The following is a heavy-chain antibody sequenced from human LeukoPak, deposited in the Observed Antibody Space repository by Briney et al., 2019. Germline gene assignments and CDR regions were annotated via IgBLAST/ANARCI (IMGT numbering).Heavy chain of an antibody. CDR1: GGSISSYY. J-gene: IGHJ4*02. D-gene: IGHD3-22*01. CDR3: ARGLGYFDY. V-gene: IGHV4-59*01. CDR2: IYYSGST. Sequence: SETLSLTCTVSGGSISSYYRSWIRQPQGKGLEWIGYIYYSGSTNYNPSLKSRVTISVDTSKNQFSLKLSSVTAADTAVYYCARGLGYFDYWGQGTLVTVSS.